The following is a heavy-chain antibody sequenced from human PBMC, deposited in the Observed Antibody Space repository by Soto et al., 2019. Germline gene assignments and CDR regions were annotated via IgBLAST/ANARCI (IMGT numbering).Heavy chain of an antibody. Sequence: EQLVQSGGGVVQPGRSLRLSCEASGFTFSRNAMHWVRQAPGKGLEWVAVISFDGNNQYYTDSVKGRFTISRDNSKNTLDLQMNSLRREDTAVYYCARDREYSGFYYGMDDWGQGTTVTVSS. V-gene: IGHV3-30-3*01. CDR1: GFTFSRNA. J-gene: IGHJ6*02. CDR2: ISFDGNNQ. CDR3: ARDREYSGFYYGMDD. D-gene: IGHD5-12*01.